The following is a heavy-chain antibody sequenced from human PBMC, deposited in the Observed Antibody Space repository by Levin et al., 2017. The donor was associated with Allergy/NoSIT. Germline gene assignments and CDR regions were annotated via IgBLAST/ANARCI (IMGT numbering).Heavy chain of an antibody. Sequence: SETLSLTCTVSGGSISSSSYYWGWIRQPPGKGLEWIGSIYYSGSTYYNPSLKSRVTISVDTSKNQFSLKLSSVTAADTAVYYCARHEGPPRYYDFWSGYSQGGMDVWGQGTTVTVSS. J-gene: IGHJ6*02. D-gene: IGHD3-3*01. CDR3: ARHEGPPRYYDFWSGYSQGGMDV. CDR1: GGSISSSSYY. V-gene: IGHV4-39*01. CDR2: IYYSGST.